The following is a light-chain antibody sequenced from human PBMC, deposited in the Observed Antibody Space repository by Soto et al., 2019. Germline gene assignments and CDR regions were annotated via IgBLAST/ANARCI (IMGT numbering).Light chain of an antibody. CDR1: SSNIGNNY. CDR3: GTWDSSLSVV. V-gene: IGLV1-51*01. Sequence: QSVLTQPPSVSAAPGQRVTISCSGGSSNIGNNYVSWYQQLPGTAPKLLIYDNYKRPSGIPDRFSGSKSGTSATLGITGLQTGDEADYYCGTWDSSLSVVFGGGTKVTVL. CDR2: DNY. J-gene: IGLJ3*02.